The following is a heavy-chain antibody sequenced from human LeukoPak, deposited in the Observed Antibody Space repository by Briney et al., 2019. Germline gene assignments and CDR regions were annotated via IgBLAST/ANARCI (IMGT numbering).Heavy chain of an antibody. Sequence: GGSLRLSCAASGFTFSGYAMHWVRQAPGKGLEYVSAISNDGHSTYYANSVKGRFTISRDNSKNTLYLQMGSLGAEDMAVYYCARVGSGTYPTLDYWGQGTLVTVSS. CDR3: ARVGSGTYPTLDY. V-gene: IGHV3-64*01. J-gene: IGHJ4*02. CDR1: GFTFSGYA. CDR2: ISNDGHST. D-gene: IGHD2-15*01.